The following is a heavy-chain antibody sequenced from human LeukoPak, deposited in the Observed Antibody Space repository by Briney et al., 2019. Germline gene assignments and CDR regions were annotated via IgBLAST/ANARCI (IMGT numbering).Heavy chain of an antibody. CDR2: ISRSGTYI. V-gene: IGHV3-21*01. CDR3: ARLFGGVTTFDY. Sequence: GGSLRLSCAASGFTFSDYTMNWVRQSPGKGLEWVSSISRSGTYIHYADSVKGRFTISRDNARNSLYLQMNSLRAEDTAVYYCARLFGGVTTFDYWGQGALVTVSS. CDR1: GFTFSDYT. D-gene: IGHD2-8*02. J-gene: IGHJ4*02.